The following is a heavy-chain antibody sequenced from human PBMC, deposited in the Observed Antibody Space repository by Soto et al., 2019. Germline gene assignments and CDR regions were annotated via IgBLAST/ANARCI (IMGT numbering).Heavy chain of an antibody. CDR3: AKDAYDSSGYYYVDWFDP. CDR1: GFTFSSYA. Sequence: LRLSCAASGFTFSSYAMSWVRQAPGKGPEWVSAISGSGGSTYYADSVKGRFTISRDNSKNTLYLQMNSLRAEDTAVYYCAKDAYDSSGYYYVDWFDPWGQGTLVTVSS. D-gene: IGHD3-22*01. CDR2: ISGSGGST. J-gene: IGHJ5*02. V-gene: IGHV3-23*01.